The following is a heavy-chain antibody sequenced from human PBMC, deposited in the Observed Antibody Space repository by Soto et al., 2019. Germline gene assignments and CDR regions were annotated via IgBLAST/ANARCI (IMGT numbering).Heavy chain of an antibody. D-gene: IGHD3-22*01. V-gene: IGHV1-69*13. CDR3: ARGNITMIVESSYYYGMDG. CDR1: GGTFSSYA. J-gene: IGHJ6*02. Sequence: SVKVSCKASGGTFSSYAISWVRQAPGQGLEWMGGIIPIFGTANYAQKFQGRVTITADESTSTAYMELSSLRSEDTAVYYCARGNITMIVESSYYYGMDGWGQGTTVAVAS. CDR2: IIPIFGTA.